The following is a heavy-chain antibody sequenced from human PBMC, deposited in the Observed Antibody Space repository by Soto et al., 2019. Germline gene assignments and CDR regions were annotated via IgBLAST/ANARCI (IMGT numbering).Heavy chain of an antibody. Sequence: KTSETLSLTCTVSGGSISSSSYYWGWIRQPPGKGLEWIGSIYYSGSTYYNPSLKSRVTISVDTSKNQFSLKLSSVTAADTAVYYCARQTDGGYCSSTSCSSDPVTFSYFDYWGQGTLVTVSS. V-gene: IGHV4-39*01. CDR3: ARQTDGGYCSSTSCSSDPVTFSYFDY. D-gene: IGHD2-2*01. CDR1: GGSISSSSYY. CDR2: IYYSGST. J-gene: IGHJ4*02.